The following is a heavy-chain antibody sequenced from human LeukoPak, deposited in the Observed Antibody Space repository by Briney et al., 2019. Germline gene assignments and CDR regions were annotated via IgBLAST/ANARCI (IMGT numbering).Heavy chain of an antibody. CDR2: INPNSGGT. Sequence: GASVKVSCKASGYTFTGYYMHWVRQAPGQGLEWMGWINPNSGGTNYAQKFQGRVTMTRDTSISTAYMELSRLRSDDTAAYYCASTSAGGWYMRVDYWGQGTLVTVSS. CDR3: ASTSAGGWYMRVDY. CDR1: GYTFTGYY. D-gene: IGHD6-19*01. J-gene: IGHJ4*02. V-gene: IGHV1-2*02.